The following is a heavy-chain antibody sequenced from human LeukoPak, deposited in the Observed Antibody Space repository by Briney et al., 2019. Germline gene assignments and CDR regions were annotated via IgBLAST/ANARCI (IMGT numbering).Heavy chain of an antibody. Sequence: KSGGSLRLSCAASGFTFSSYGINWVRKAPGKGLEWLSYISPGGTYINYADSVRVRFTVSRDNAKNSVYLQMSGLRAEDTALYYCARDRGGSRFFDYWGQGALVTVSS. CDR2: ISPGGTYI. J-gene: IGHJ4*02. V-gene: IGHV3-21*05. D-gene: IGHD2-15*01. CDR1: GFTFSSYG. CDR3: ARDRGGSRFFDY.